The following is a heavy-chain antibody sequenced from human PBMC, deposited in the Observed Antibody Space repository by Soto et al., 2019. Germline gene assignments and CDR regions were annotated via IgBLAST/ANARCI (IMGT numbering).Heavy chain of an antibody. CDR3: ATSGSYSGFDY. CDR2: ISYDGSNK. Sequence: QVQLVESGGGVVQPGRSLRLSCAASGLTFSSYGMHWVRQAPGKGLEWVAVISYDGSNKYYADSVKGRFTISRDNSKNTLYLQMNSLRAEDTAVYYCATSGSYSGFDYWGQGTLVTVSS. CDR1: GLTFSSYG. D-gene: IGHD1-26*01. V-gene: IGHV3-30*03. J-gene: IGHJ4*02.